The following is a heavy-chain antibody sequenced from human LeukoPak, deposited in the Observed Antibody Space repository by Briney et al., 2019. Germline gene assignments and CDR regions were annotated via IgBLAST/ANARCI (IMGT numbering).Heavy chain of an antibody. Sequence: SQTLSLTCTVSGGSISSADYYWSWIRQSLGEGLEWIGYIYYSGSTYYNPSLKRRLTVLVDTSKNQFSLRLSSVTAADTAVYYCARWGDYSNHFDFWGQGTLVTVSS. CDR2: IYYSGST. V-gene: IGHV4-30-4*08. CDR1: GGSISSADYY. J-gene: IGHJ4*02. D-gene: IGHD4-11*01. CDR3: ARWGDYSNHFDF.